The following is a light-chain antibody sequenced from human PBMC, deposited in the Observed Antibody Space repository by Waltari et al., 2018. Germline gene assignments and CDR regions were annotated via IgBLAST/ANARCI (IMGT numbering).Light chain of an antibody. CDR2: WAS. V-gene: IGKV4-1*01. CDR1: QSVFSRANDKSY. Sequence: IVMTQSPDSLAESLGERATITCKSSQSVFSRANDKSYLSWYQQKPGQPPKLLIYWASTRESGVPDRFSGRGVAADFTLTISSLQAEDVAVYDCQQYYRTPQTFGQGTKVEVK. J-gene: IGKJ1*01. CDR3: QQYYRTPQT.